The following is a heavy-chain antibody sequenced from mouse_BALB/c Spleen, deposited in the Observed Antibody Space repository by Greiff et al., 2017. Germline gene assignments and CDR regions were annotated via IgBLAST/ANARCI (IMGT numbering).Heavy chain of an antibody. CDR1: GFTFSSFG. J-gene: IGHJ3*01. D-gene: IGHD2-14*01. CDR2: ISSGSSTI. CDR3: ARSYYRYDAWFAY. V-gene: IGHV5-17*02. Sequence: DVHLVESGGGLVQPGGSRKLSCAASGFTFSSFGMHWVRQAPEKGLEWVAYISSGSSTIYYADTVKGRFTISRDNPKNTLFLQMTSLRSEDTAMYYCARSYYRYDAWFAYWGQGTLVTVSA.